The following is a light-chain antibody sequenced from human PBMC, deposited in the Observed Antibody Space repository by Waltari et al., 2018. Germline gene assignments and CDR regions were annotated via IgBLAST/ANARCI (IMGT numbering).Light chain of an antibody. V-gene: IGLV2-23*02. CDR2: ELN. CDR3: CSYAGGSTPWV. CDR1: SSDVGSYNL. J-gene: IGLJ3*02. Sequence: QSALTQPASVSGSPGQSITISCTGTSSDVGSYNLVSWYQQYPGKAPKLMLYELNKRPSGVSQRLSGSQTGTTASLTHSGLQAEDEADYYCCSYAGGSTPWVFGGGTKLTVL.